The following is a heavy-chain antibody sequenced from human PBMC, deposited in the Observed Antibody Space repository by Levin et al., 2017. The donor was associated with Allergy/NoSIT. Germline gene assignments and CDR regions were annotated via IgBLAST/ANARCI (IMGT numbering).Heavy chain of an antibody. CDR1: GGSFSGYY. V-gene: IGHV4-34*01. Sequence: PSETLSLTCAVYGGSFSGYYWSWLRQPPGKGLEWIGEINHSGSTNYNPSLKSRVTISVDTSKNQFSLKLSSVTAADTAVYYCARRVAATNWYFDLWGRGTLVTVSS. D-gene: IGHD2-15*01. J-gene: IGHJ2*01. CDR3: ARRVAATNWYFDL. CDR2: INHSGST.